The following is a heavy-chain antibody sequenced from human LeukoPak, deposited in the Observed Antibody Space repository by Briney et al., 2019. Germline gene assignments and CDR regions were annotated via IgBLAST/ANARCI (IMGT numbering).Heavy chain of an antibody. CDR3: GRGGTWSDY. D-gene: IGHD6-13*01. J-gene: IGHJ4*02. Sequence: GGSLRLSCAASGFGFDSYDMLWVRQAPGKGLEWVTFIQYDGSQKYYVDSVKGRFTISRDNSKNTLYLQMDSLRSDDTAVYYCGRGGTWSDYWGQGTLVTVSS. CDR2: IQYDGSQK. CDR1: GFGFDSYD. V-gene: IGHV3-30*02.